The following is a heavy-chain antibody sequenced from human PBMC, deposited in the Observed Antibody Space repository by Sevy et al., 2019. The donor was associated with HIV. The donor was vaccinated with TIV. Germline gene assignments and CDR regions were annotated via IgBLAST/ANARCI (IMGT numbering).Heavy chain of an antibody. CDR2: ISGSGGST. CDR3: AKDGHCGGDCYSGIYYYGMDV. D-gene: IGHD2-21*02. V-gene: IGHV3-23*01. Sequence: GGSLRLSCAASGFTFSSYAMSWVRQAPGKGLEWVSAISGSGGSTYYADSVKGRFTISRGNSKNTLYLQMNSLRAEDTAVYYCAKDGHCGGDCYSGIYYYGMDVWGQGTTVTVSS. CDR1: GFTFSSYA. J-gene: IGHJ6*02.